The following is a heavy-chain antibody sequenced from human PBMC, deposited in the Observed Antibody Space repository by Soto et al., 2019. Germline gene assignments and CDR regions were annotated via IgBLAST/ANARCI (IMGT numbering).Heavy chain of an antibody. D-gene: IGHD3-3*01. J-gene: IGHJ4*02. Sequence: VQLLESGGGLVQPGGSLRLSCAASGFTFSDYYMSWIRQAPGKGLEWVSYISSSGSTIYYADSVKGRFTISRDNAKNSLYLQLNSLRAEDTTVYYCARDPAPDYDFWSGHSDYWGQGTLVTVSS. CDR2: ISSSGSTI. CDR1: GFTFSDYY. V-gene: IGHV3-11*01. CDR3: ARDPAPDYDFWSGHSDY.